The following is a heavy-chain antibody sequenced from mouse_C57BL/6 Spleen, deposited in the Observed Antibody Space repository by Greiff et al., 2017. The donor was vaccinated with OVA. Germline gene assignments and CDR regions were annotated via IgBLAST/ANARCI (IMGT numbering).Heavy chain of an antibody. J-gene: IGHJ4*01. CDR3: ARRYPSYAMDY. D-gene: IGHD2-12*01. CDR1: GYTFTSYW. V-gene: IGHV1-50*01. CDR2: IDPSDSYT. Sequence: QVQLQQPGAELVKPGASVTLSCKASGYTFTSYWMQWVKQRPGQGLEWIGEIDPSDSYTTSNQKFKGKATLTVDTSSSTAYMQLSSLTSEDASVYDSARRYPSYAMDYWGQGTSVTVSS.